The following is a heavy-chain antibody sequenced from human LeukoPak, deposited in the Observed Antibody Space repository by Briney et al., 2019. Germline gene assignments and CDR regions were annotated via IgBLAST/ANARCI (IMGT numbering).Heavy chain of an antibody. CDR3: ARRADGHKGDALDI. CDR2: INTNTGNP. V-gene: IGHV7-4-1*02. Sequence: ASVKVSCKASGYTFTSYAMNWVRQAPGQGLEWMGWINTNTGNPTYAQGFTGRFVFSLDTSVSTAYLQISSLKAEDTAVYYCARRADGHKGDALDIWGQGTMVTVSS. CDR1: GYTFTSYA. J-gene: IGHJ3*02. D-gene: IGHD3/OR15-3a*01.